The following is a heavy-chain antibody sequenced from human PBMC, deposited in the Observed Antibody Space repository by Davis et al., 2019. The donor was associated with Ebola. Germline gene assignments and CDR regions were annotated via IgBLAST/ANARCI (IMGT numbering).Heavy chain of an antibody. CDR3: AKGDYAEAAFDV. V-gene: IGHV4-39*01. J-gene: IGHJ3*01. CDR2: MYYSGNA. D-gene: IGHD4-17*01. Sequence: PSETLSLTCNVSGGSISSSNSFWGWIRQPPGKGLEWIGNMYYSGNAYYDPSLKSRATISVDASKNQFFLTLMSATATDTAVYYCAKGDYAEAAFDVWGQGTVVTVSS. CDR1: GGSISSSNSF.